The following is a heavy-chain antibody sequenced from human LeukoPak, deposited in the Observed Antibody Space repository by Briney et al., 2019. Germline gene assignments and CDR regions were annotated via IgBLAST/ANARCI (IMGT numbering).Heavy chain of an antibody. CDR3: ASIWSGGDFGY. Sequence: GGSLRLSCAASGFTFSSYEMNWVRQAPGKGLEWVSYISSSGSTISYADSVKGRFTISRDNTKNSLYLQMNSLRVEDTAVYYCASIWSGGDFGYWGQGTLVTVSS. CDR1: GFTFSSYE. V-gene: IGHV3-48*03. CDR2: ISSSGSTI. D-gene: IGHD3-3*01. J-gene: IGHJ4*02.